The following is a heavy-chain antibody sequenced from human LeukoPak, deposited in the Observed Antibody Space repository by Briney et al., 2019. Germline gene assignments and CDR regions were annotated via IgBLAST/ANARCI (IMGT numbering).Heavy chain of an antibody. V-gene: IGHV4-59*11. D-gene: IGHD6-6*01. J-gene: IGHJ4*02. CDR3: ARGSISAR. Sequence: SETLSFTSTVSSGTISSHYWSRLPPPPGLGLEGFGYIYYSGSTNYNPSLRSRVTISGSTSKSQFSLKLSSVTAADTAEYYCARGSISARWGQGTLVTVSS. CDR2: IYYSGST. CDR1: SGTISSHY.